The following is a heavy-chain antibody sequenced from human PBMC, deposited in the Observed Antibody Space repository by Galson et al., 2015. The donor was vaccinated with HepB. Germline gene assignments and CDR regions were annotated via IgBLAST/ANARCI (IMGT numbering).Heavy chain of an antibody. Sequence: SVKVSCKASGYTFSGHYMHWVRQAPGQGLEWMGWINPNSGGTNYAQKFQGRVTMTSDTSITTAYMELSSLRSDDTAVYYCAAVVPSAISLLYWGQGTLVTVSS. CDR3: AAVVPSAISLLY. J-gene: IGHJ4*02. CDR2: INPNSGGT. CDR1: GYTFSGHY. V-gene: IGHV1-2*02. D-gene: IGHD2-2*01.